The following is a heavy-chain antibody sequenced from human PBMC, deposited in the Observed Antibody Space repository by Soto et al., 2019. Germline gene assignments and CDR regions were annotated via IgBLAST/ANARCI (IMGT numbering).Heavy chain of an antibody. CDR1: GDTFSSYA. J-gene: IGHJ4*02. CDR2: IIPMFGTA. CDR3: ARVGPAHYYDSSGYYSPLDY. D-gene: IGHD3-22*01. Sequence: QVQLVQSGAEVQKPGSSVKVSCKASGDTFSSYAINWVRQAPGQGLEWMGGIIPMFGTANYAQKFKGRVTITAGESTSTVYMELSSLRSEGTAVYYCARVGPAHYYDSSGYYSPLDYWGQGTLVTVSS. V-gene: IGHV1-69*01.